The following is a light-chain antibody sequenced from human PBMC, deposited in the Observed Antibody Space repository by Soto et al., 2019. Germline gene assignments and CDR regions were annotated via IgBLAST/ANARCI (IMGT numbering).Light chain of an antibody. V-gene: IGLV8-61*01. CDR3: VPYLGRGIFV. CDR2: STH. Sequence: QTVVTQEPSFSVSPGGTVTLTCGLNSGSVSTDNYPSWYQQTPRQAPRTLIYSTHIRSSGVPDRFSGSILGNKSAFTIAGAQADAEDDYCCVPYLGRGIFVFGSGTKLTVL. J-gene: IGLJ1*01. CDR1: SGSVSTDNY.